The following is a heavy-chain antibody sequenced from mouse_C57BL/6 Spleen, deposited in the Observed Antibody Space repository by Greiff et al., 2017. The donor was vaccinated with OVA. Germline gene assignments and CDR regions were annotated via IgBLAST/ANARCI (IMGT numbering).Heavy chain of an antibody. D-gene: IGHD2-5*01. CDR1: GFTFSSYA. V-gene: IGHV5-4*03. CDR3: ARGRYSNYEYFDV. J-gene: IGHJ1*03. Sequence: DVMLVESGGGLVKPGGSLKLSCAASGFTFSSYAMSWVRQTPEKRLEWVATISDGGSYTYYPDNVKGRFTISRDNAKNNLYLQMSHLKSEDTAMYYCARGRYSNYEYFDVWGTGTTVTVSS. CDR2: ISDGGSYT.